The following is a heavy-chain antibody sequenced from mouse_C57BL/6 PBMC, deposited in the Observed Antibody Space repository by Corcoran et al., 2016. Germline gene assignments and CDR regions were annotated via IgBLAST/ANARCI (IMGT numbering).Heavy chain of an antibody. V-gene: IGHV1-81*01. CDR3: ARDDYYEAFYYVDY. Sequence: QVQLQQSGAELARPGASVKLSCKASGYTFTSYGISWVKQRTGQGLEWIGEIYPRSGNTYYNEKFKGKATLTADKSSSTAYMELRSLTSEDYAVYFCARDDYYEAFYYVDYGGQGIILIVSS. CDR2: IYPRSGNT. D-gene: IGHD2-3*01. CDR1: GYTFTSYG. J-gene: IGHJ2*01.